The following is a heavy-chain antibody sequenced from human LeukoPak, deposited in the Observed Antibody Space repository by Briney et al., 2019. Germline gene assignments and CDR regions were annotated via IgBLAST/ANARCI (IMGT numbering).Heavy chain of an antibody. CDR2: ITGSGAFT. CDR1: GFTFISYS. V-gene: IGHV3-23*01. J-gene: IGHJ4*02. D-gene: IGHD2-2*01. CDR3: AGPMGPSAIFGFDY. Sequence: GGSLRLSCAASGFTFISYSMTWVRQAPRRGLEWVSAITGSGAFTDYADSVKGRFTISRDNSKNSLYLQMNSLRAEDTAVYYCAGPMGPSAIFGFDYWGRGTLVTVSS.